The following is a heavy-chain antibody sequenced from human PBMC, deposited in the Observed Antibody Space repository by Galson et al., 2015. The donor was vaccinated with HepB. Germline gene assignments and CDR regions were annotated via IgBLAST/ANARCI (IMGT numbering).Heavy chain of an antibody. J-gene: IGHJ4*02. CDR3: TRGQSAGSYYWAFDY. Sequence: SVKVSCKASGGNTKNYALNWVRQAPGQGPEWMGGIMATFGRTDYAQKFQGRVTITADSSTSTAYMELSGLRSEDTAMYYCTRGQSAGSYYWAFDYWGQGTLVTVSS. D-gene: IGHD3-10*01. CDR2: IMATFGRT. CDR1: GGNTKNYA. V-gene: IGHV1-69*13.